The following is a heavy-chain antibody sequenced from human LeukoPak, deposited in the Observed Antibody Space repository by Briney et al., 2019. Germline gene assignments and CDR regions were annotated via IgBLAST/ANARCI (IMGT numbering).Heavy chain of an antibody. CDR3: ARVSDCSGGRCHDS. Sequence: SQTLSLTCAISGDSVSSNSAAWNWIRQSPSRGLEWLGRTYYRSKWYNDYAVSVKSRITINPDTSKNQFSLKLSSVTAADTAVYYCARVSDCSGGRCHDSWGQGTLVTVSS. CDR2: TYYRSKWYN. V-gene: IGHV6-1*01. J-gene: IGHJ4*02. CDR1: GDSVSSNSAA. D-gene: IGHD2-15*01.